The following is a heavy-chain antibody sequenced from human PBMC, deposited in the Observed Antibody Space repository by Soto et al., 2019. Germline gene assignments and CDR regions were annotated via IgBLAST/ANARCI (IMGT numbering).Heavy chain of an antibody. V-gene: IGHV1-69*01. D-gene: IGHD3-10*01. CDR1: GDTFKNSV. CDR3: VAELDFGKLSVV. Sequence: QVQLVQSGVEVKKPGSSVRVSCKASGDTFKNSVISWVRQAPGQGLEWMGGSIPLFGTTDYAQKFQGRLTITTDESTTTAYIGVSRLTSEDTAVYYCVAELDFGKLSVVWGQGTTVIVSS. J-gene: IGHJ6*02. CDR2: SIPLFGTT.